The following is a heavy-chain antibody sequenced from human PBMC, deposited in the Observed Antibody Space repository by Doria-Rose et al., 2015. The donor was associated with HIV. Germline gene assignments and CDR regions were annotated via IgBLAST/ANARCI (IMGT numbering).Heavy chain of an antibody. D-gene: IGHD3-3*01. CDR2: TYYTGTS. CDR3: ARMGSYRELDY. Sequence: LTCSVSGASVSSRGYYWNWIRQVPGKGLESLGYTYYTGTSDYSPSRKSRLNMAVDTSKNQFSLKLSFVTVADTAVYYCARMGSYRELDYWGQGALVIVSA. J-gene: IGHJ4*02. CDR1: GASVSSRGYY. V-gene: IGHV4-31*03.